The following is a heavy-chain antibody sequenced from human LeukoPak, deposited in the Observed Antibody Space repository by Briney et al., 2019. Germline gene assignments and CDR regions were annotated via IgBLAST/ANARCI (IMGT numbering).Heavy chain of an antibody. D-gene: IGHD6-6*01. CDR3: ARIEARIAARPNWFDP. V-gene: IGHV4-34*01. CDR2: INHSGST. J-gene: IGHJ5*02. CDR1: GGSIRSYY. Sequence: SETLSLTCSVSGGSIRSYYWSWIRQPPGKGLEWIGEINHSGSTNYNPSLKSRVTISVDTSKNQFSLKLSSVTAADTAVYYCARIEARIAARPNWFDPWGQGTLVTVSS.